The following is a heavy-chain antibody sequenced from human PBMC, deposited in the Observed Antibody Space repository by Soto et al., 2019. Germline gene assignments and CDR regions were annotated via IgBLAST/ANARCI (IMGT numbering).Heavy chain of an antibody. CDR1: GFTFSSYG. Sequence: GGSLRLSCAASGFTFSSYGMHWVRQAPGKGLEWVAVISYDGSNKYYADSVKCRFTISRDNSKNTLYLQMNSLRAEDTAVYYCAKDESSYYYYMDVWGKGTTVTVSS. CDR3: AKDESSYYYYMDV. CDR2: ISYDGSNK. J-gene: IGHJ6*03. V-gene: IGHV3-30*18.